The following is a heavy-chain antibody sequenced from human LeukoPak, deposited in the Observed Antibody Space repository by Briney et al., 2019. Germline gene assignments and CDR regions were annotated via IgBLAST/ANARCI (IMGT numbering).Heavy chain of an antibody. J-gene: IGHJ5*02. CDR1: GDSISRYY. V-gene: IGHV4-4*07. CDR3: ARDSGTTGEVKFDP. D-gene: IGHD3-10*01. Sequence: SETLSLTCTVSGDSISRYYWSWIRQPAGKGLEWIGRIYNGGIITYNPSLKSRVTMSIDTSNNQSSLRLRFVTAADTAVYYCARDSGTTGEVKFDPWGQGTLVTVSS. CDR2: IYNGGII.